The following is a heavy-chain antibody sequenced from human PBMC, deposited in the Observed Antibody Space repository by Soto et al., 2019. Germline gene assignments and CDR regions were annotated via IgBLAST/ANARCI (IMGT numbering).Heavy chain of an antibody. CDR1: GFTFRTHS. Sequence: GGSLRLSCAAAGFTFRTHSMSWVRQAPGKGLEWVSYISSISNTIYYADSVKGRFTISRDNAKNSLYLQMNSLRAEDTAVYYCARFYYDSSGYLPSPYYYYYGMDVWGQGTTVTVSS. CDR3: ARFYYDSSGYLPSPYYYYYGMDV. J-gene: IGHJ6*02. CDR2: ISSISNTI. D-gene: IGHD3-22*01. V-gene: IGHV3-48*04.